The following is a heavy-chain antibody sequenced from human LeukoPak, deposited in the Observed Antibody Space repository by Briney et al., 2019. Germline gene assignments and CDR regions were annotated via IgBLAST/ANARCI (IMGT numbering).Heavy chain of an antibody. D-gene: IGHD1-26*01. Sequence: SQTLSLTCAISGDSVSSNTAAWNWIRQSTSRGLEWLGRTYYRSKWYNEYAVSVKSRITINPDTSKNQFSLQLNSVTPEDTAVYYCARLSGSYFDFDYWGQGTLVTVSS. CDR3: ARLSGSYFDFDY. CDR1: GDSVSSNTAA. J-gene: IGHJ4*02. CDR2: TYYRSKWYN. V-gene: IGHV6-1*01.